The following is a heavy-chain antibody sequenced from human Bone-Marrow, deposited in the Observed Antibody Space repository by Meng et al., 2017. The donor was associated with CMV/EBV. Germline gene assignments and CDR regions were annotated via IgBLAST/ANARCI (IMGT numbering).Heavy chain of an antibody. Sequence: SVKVSCKASGGTFSSYAISWVRQAPGQGLEWMGGIIPIFGTANYAQKFQGRVTITTDESTSTAYMELSSLRSEDTAVYYCARDLVPEWELLGGGAFDIWAQGTMVTVPS. CDR1: GGTFSSYA. CDR3: ARDLVPEWELLGGGAFDI. CDR2: IIPIFGTA. J-gene: IGHJ3*02. V-gene: IGHV1-69*05. D-gene: IGHD1-26*01.